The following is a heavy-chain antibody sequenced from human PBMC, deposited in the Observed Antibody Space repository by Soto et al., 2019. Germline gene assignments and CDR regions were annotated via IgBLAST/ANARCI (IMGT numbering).Heavy chain of an antibody. Sequence: QEQLVQSAAEVKKPGASVKVSCMTSGYTFNDYEINWVRQATGQGLEWIGWMNPNSGETGYAQRFQGRVPMTTRISLSTAYLEASRLTSDDTAVYYCARIAVPARPRWYNWFDPWGQGTLVTVSS. CDR1: GYTFNDYE. CDR2: MNPNSGET. D-gene: IGHD2-21*01. CDR3: ARIAVPARPRWYNWFDP. J-gene: IGHJ5*02. V-gene: IGHV1-8*02.